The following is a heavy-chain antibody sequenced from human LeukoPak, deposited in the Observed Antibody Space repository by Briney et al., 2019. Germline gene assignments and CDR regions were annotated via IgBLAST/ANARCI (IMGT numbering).Heavy chain of an antibody. J-gene: IGHJ3*02. CDR1: GGTFTSYA. V-gene: IGHV1-69*13. CDR3: ARALITIFGVVENAFDI. D-gene: IGHD3-3*01. CDR2: IIPIFGTA. Sequence: ASVKVSCKASGGTFTSYAISWVRQAPGQALEWMGGIIPIFGTANYAQKFQGRVTITADGSTSTAYMELSSLRAEDTAVYYCARALITIFGVVENAFDIWGQGTMVTVSS.